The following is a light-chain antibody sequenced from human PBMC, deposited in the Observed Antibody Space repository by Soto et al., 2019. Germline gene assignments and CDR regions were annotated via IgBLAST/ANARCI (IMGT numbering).Light chain of an antibody. V-gene: IGLV2-14*01. CDR3: SSYTSTTSRV. Sequence: QSALTQPASVSGSPGQSITISCTGTSSDVGGYNHVSWYQHHPGKAPKVMIYGVTNRPSGVSNRFSGSKSGNTASLTISGLQAEDEADYYCSSYTSTTSRVFGTGTKVTVL. CDR1: SSDVGGYNH. CDR2: GVT. J-gene: IGLJ1*01.